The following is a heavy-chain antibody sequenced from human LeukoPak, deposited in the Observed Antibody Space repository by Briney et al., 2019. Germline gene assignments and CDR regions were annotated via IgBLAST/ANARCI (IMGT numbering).Heavy chain of an antibody. CDR1: GYSISSGYY. Sequence: SETLSLTCAVSGYSISSGYYWGWIRQPPGKGLEWIGTIYHSGYTYNNPSLKSRVTISVDTSKNQFSLKVSSVTAADTAMHYCARYGYGGDYWGQGTLVTVSS. V-gene: IGHV4-38-2*01. J-gene: IGHJ4*02. D-gene: IGHD4-23*01. CDR3: ARYGYGGDY. CDR2: IYHSGYT.